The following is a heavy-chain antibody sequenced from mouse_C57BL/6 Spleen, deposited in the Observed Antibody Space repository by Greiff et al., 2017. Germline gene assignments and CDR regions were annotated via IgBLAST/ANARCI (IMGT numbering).Heavy chain of an antibody. J-gene: IGHJ4*01. Sequence: QVQLQQSGAELARPGASVKLSCKASGYTFTSYGISWVKQRTGQGLEWIGEIYPRSGNTYYNEKFKGKAILTADKSSSTAYMELRSLTSEGSAVYFCAGYDGSSYAMDYWGQGTSVTVSS. CDR2: IYPRSGNT. CDR3: AGYDGSSYAMDY. D-gene: IGHD2-3*01. CDR1: GYTFTSYG. V-gene: IGHV1-81*01.